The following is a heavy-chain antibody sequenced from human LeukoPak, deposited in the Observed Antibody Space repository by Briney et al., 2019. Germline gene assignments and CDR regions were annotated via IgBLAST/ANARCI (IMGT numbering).Heavy chain of an antibody. CDR1: GFTFSSYG. V-gene: IGHV3-74*01. CDR3: ARVSGPGMNEYYHL. Sequence: GGSLRLSCAASGFTFSSYGMHWVRQAPGKGLMWVSRINDDGSSTRHADSVKGRFTISRDNAKNTLYLQMNSLRAEDTAVYYCARVSGPGMNEYYHLWGQGTLVTVSS. D-gene: IGHD2-2*01. J-gene: IGHJ4*02. CDR2: INDDGSST.